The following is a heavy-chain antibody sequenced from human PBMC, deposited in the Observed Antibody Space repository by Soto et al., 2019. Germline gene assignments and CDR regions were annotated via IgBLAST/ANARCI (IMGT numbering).Heavy chain of an antibody. CDR3: ARTSVSNYNWFDP. CDR2: ISVDNGNT. D-gene: IGHD4-4*01. CDR1: GYTFTDYD. Sequence: QGQLVQSGAEVKKRGASVKVSCKASGYTFTDYDISWVRQAPGQGLEWMGWISVDNGNTKYVESLQGRVTMTTDTSSSTAYLEVRSLRSDDTAVYYCARTSVSNYNWFDPWGQGTLVAVSS. J-gene: IGHJ5*02. V-gene: IGHV1-18*01.